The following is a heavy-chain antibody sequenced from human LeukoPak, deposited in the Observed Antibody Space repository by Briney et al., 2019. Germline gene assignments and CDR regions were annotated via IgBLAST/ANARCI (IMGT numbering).Heavy chain of an antibody. CDR3: ARGMGDPFYYYYYMDV. V-gene: IGHV3-23*01. J-gene: IGHJ6*03. Sequence: GGSLRLSCAASGFTFSSYGMSWVRQAPGKGLEWVSAISGSGGSTYYADSVKGRFTISRDNAKNSLYLQMNSLRAEDTAVYYCARGMGDPFYYYYYMDVWGKGTTVTVSS. D-gene: IGHD2-21*02. CDR2: ISGSGGST. CDR1: GFTFSSYG.